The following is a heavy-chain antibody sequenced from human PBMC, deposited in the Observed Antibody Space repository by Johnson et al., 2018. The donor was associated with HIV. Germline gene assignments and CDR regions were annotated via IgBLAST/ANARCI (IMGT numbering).Heavy chain of an antibody. CDR1: GFTFSSYW. CDR3: AKDERQLGGWSHAFDM. J-gene: IGHJ3*02. V-gene: IGHV3-30*02. CDR2: IRYDGSNK. Sequence: QVQLVESGGGVVQPGRSLRLSCAASGFTFSSYWMHWVRQAPDKGLEWVAFIRYDGSNKYYADSVKGQFTISRDNSKNTLYLQMRSLRGEDTAVYYCAKDERQLGGWSHAFDMWGQGTKVSVSS. D-gene: IGHD7-27*01.